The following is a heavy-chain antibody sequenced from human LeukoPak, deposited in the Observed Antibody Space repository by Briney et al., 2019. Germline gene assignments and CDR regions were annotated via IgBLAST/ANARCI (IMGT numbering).Heavy chain of an antibody. V-gene: IGHV1-18*01. CDR3: ARAPSYDYSSQYYFDY. J-gene: IGHJ4*02. D-gene: IGHD4-11*01. CDR2: ISAYNGNT. Sequence: GASVKVSCKASGYTFTSYGISWVRQAPGQGLEWMGWISAYNGNTNYAQKLQGRVTMTTDTSTSTAYMELRSLRSDDTAVYYCARAPSYDYSSQYYFDYWGQGTLVTVSS. CDR1: GYTFTSYG.